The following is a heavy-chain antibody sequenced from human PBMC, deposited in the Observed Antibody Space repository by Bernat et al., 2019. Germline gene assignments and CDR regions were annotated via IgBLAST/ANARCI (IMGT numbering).Heavy chain of an antibody. Sequence: EVQLLESGGGLVQPGGSLRLSCAASGFTFSSYAMSWVRQAPGKGLEWVSAISGSGGSTYYADSVKGRFTISRDNSKNTLYLQMGSLRAEDMAVYYCARGNYDSSGYYRDYWGQGTLVTVSS. D-gene: IGHD3-22*01. CDR1: GFTFSSYA. CDR2: ISGSGGST. J-gene: IGHJ4*02. CDR3: ARGNYDSSGYYRDY. V-gene: IGHV3-23*01.